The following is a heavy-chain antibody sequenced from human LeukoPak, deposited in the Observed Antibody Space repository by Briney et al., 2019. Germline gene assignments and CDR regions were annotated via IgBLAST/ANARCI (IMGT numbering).Heavy chain of an antibody. CDR1: GGSISSYY. D-gene: IGHD1-26*01. V-gene: IGHV4-59*01. CDR3: ARDSLGATHDDY. CDR2: IYYSGST. J-gene: IGHJ4*02. Sequence: SETLSLTCTVSGGSISSYYWSWIRQPPGKGLEWIGYIYYSGSTNYNPSLKSRVTISVDTSKNQFSLKLSSVTAADTAVYYCARDSLGATHDDYWGQGTLATVSS.